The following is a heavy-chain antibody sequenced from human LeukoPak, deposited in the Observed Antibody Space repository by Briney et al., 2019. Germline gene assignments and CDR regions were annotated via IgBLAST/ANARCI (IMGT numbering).Heavy chain of an antibody. D-gene: IGHD2/OR15-2a*01. CDR1: GESFSHFY. CDR2: FCSSGST. J-gene: IGHJ3*01. V-gene: IGHV4-4*09. CDR3: ARHATWTREYNGFDL. Sequence: SDPLTLPCTLSGESFSHFYGSWIRQPPGKGVEWIGYFCSSGSTNYSPSHKSRVSMSTDTSKNQFSLSLSTVSAADTAVYYCARHATWTREYNGFDLWGQGTMVTVSS.